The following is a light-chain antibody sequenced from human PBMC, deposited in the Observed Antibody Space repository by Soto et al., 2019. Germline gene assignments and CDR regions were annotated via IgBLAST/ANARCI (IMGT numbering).Light chain of an antibody. CDR2: DAY. CDR3: QQYNHYSGLT. V-gene: IGKV1-5*01. Sequence: IQMTQPPSTLSASVGDRVTITCRASQSIIMWLAWYQQKPGKAPKLLIYDAYSLESGVPSRFSGSGSGAEFTLTISSLQPDDFATYYCQQYNHYSGLTFGGGPKVDIK. J-gene: IGKJ4*01. CDR1: QSIIMW.